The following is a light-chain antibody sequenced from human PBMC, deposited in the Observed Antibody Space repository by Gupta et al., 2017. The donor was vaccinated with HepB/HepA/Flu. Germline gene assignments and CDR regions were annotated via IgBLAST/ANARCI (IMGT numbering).Light chain of an antibody. J-gene: IGKJ2*01. Sequence: IVLTQSPLSLPVTPGEPASISYRSSQSLLHSNGYNYLDWYLQKPGQSPQLLIFLGSNRDSGVPDRFSGSGSGKDFTLSISRGEEEDVGVYYCRQARQIPMFTFGQGTKLEIK. V-gene: IGKV2-28*01. CDR3: RQARQIPMFT. CDR1: QSLLHSNGYNY. CDR2: LGS.